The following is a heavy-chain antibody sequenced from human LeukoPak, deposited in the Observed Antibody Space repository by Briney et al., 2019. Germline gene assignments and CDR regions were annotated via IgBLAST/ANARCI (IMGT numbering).Heavy chain of an antibody. J-gene: IGHJ5*02. Sequence: SETLSLTCTVSGYSISSGYYWGWIRQPPGKGLEWIGSIYHSGSTYYNPSLKSRVTISVDKSKNQFSLKLSSVTAADTAVYYCARDLDYGSGRNWFDPWGQGTLVTVSS. D-gene: IGHD3-10*01. CDR1: GYSISSGYY. V-gene: IGHV4-38-2*02. CDR3: ARDLDYGSGRNWFDP. CDR2: IYHSGST.